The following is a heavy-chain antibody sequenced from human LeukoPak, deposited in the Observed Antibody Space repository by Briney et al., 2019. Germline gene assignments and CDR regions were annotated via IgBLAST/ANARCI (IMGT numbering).Heavy chain of an antibody. Sequence: GGSLRLSCAASGFAFSSYGMHWVRQAPGKGLEWVAVVSYDGSNKYYADSVKGRFTISRDNSKNTLYLQMNSLRAEDTAVYYCANTDYVDYWGQGTLVTVSS. V-gene: IGHV3-30*18. CDR3: ANTDYVDY. CDR2: VSYDGSNK. CDR1: GFAFSSYG. J-gene: IGHJ4*02. D-gene: IGHD2-8*02.